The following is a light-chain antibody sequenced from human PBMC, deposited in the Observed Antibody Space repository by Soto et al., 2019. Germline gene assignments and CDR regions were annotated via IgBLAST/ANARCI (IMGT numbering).Light chain of an antibody. V-gene: IGKV1-5*03. CDR3: QQYLNLCT. CDR1: QSISTW. Sequence: DIQMTQSPSTLSSSVGDRVTITCRASQSISTWLAWYQQKPGKAPTLLIYQASSLEGGVPSRFSGSGSGTEFTLTISSLQPDDFATYYCQQYLNLCTFGQGTTGQIK. CDR2: QAS. J-gene: IGKJ1*01.